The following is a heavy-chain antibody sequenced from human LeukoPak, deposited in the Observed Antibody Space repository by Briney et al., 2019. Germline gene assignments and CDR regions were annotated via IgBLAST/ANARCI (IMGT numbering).Heavy chain of an antibody. CDR1: GGTFSSYA. CDR3: ARGQHCSSTSCYEGGLDYYYYYGMDV. D-gene: IGHD2-2*01. J-gene: IGHJ6*04. Sequence: SVKVSCKASGGTFSSYAISWVRQAPGQGLEWMGGIVPIFGTANYAQKFQGRVTITADESTSTAYMELSSLRSEDTAVYYCARGQHCSSTSCYEGGLDYYYYYGMDVWGKGTTVTVSS. V-gene: IGHV1-69*13. CDR2: IVPIFGTA.